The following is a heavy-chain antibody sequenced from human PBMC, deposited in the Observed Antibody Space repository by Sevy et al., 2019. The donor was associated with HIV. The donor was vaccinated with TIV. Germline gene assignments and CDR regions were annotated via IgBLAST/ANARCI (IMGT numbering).Heavy chain of an antibody. CDR3: ASSVNSGWSGAFDI. V-gene: IGHV3-7*01. CDR2: INEDRSEK. J-gene: IGHJ3*02. Sequence: GGSLRLSCAVSGLTFSNYWMSWLRQAPGKGLEWVANINEDRSEKYYVGSVKGRFTISRDNARNSLYLEMNNLRTEDTAVYYCASSVNSGWSGAFDIWGQETMVTVSS. CDR1: GLTFSNYW. D-gene: IGHD6-19*01.